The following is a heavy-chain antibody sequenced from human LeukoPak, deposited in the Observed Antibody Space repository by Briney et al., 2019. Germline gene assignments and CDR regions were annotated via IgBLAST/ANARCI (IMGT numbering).Heavy chain of an antibody. CDR3: ARGTPKLRFLEWYFLYYFDY. Sequence: SETLSLTCAVYGGSFSGYYWSWIRQPPGKGLEWIGEINHSGSTNYNPSLKSRVTISVDTSKNQFSLKLSSVTAADTAVYYCARGTPKLRFLEWYFLYYFDYWGQGTLVTVSS. D-gene: IGHD3-3*01. CDR1: GGSFSGYY. V-gene: IGHV4-34*01. CDR2: INHSGST. J-gene: IGHJ4*02.